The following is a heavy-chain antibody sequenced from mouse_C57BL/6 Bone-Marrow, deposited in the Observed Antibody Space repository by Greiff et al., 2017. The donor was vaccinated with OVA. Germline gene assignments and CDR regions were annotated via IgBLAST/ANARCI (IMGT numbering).Heavy chain of an antibody. D-gene: IGHD1-1*01. CDR2: IYPGDGDT. Sequence: QVQLQQSGPELVKPGASVKISCKASGYAFSSSWMNWVKQRPGKGLEWIGRIYPGDGDTNYNGKFKGKATLTADKSSSTAYMQLSSLTSEDSAVYFCARPYYYGSSPYFDYWGQGTTLTVS. J-gene: IGHJ2*01. V-gene: IGHV1-82*01. CDR3: ARPYYYGSSPYFDY. CDR1: GYAFSSSW.